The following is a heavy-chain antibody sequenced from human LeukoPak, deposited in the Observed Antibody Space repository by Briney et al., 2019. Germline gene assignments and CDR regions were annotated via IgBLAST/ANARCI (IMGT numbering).Heavy chain of an antibody. CDR2: IYSSGNT. Sequence: SETLSLTCTVSGGSISSYYWSWIRQPAGKGLEWIGRIYSSGNTNYNASLKSRVTMSVDTSKNQFSLKLSSVTAADTAVYYCARDSDYGDYFDYWGQGTLVTVSS. V-gene: IGHV4-4*07. CDR3: ARDSDYGDYFDY. J-gene: IGHJ4*02. D-gene: IGHD4-17*01. CDR1: GGSISSYY.